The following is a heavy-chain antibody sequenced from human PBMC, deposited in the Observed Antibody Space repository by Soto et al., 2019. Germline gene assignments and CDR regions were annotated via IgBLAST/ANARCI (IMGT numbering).Heavy chain of an antibody. J-gene: IGHJ4*02. CDR2: IIPIFGTA. CDR1: GGTFSSYS. D-gene: IGHD1-26*01. V-gene: IGHV1-69*01. Sequence: QVQLVQSGAEVKKPGSSVKVSCKASGGTFSSYSINWVRQAPGQGLEWMGEIIPIFGTANYAQKFQGRVTITADESTSTAYMALSSLRSEDTAVYYCARDVGRHSGGIDYWGQGTLVIVSS. CDR3: ARDVGRHSGGIDY.